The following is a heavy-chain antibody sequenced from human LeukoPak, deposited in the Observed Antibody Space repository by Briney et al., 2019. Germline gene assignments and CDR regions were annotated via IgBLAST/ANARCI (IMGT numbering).Heavy chain of an antibody. CDR3: ARDYGGNSGWFDP. CDR1: GYTFTSYD. D-gene: IGHD2-21*01. J-gene: IGHJ5*02. CDR2: MNPNSGNT. V-gene: IGHV1-8*01. Sequence: ASVKVSCKASGYTFTSYDLSWVRQATGQGPEWIGWMNPNSGNTGYAQKFQGRVTLTRSTSISTAYMELRSLTSEDTAVYYCARDYGGNSGWFDPWGQGTLVTVSS.